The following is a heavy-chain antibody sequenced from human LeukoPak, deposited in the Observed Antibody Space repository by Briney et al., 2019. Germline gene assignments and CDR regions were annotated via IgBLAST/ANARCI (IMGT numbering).Heavy chain of an antibody. CDR3: AKVMLGHYYIDV. J-gene: IGHJ6*03. D-gene: IGHD7-27*01. V-gene: IGHV3-23*01. Sequence: PGGSLRLSCAASGITFSDYYMSWIRQAPGKGLEWVSAVGASYSTYYADTVKGRFTVSRDNSKNTLYLQMNSLRAEDTAVYYCAKVMLGHYYIDVWGKGTTVTISS. CDR2: VGASYST. CDR1: GITFSDYY.